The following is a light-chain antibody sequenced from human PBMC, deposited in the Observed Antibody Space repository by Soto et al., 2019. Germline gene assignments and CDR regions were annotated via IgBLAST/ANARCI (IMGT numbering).Light chain of an antibody. CDR3: QQYGGSPQYT. CDR2: GAS. J-gene: IGKJ2*01. CDR1: HSVSSSY. Sequence: EIVLTQSPGTLSLSPGERATLSCRASHSVSSSYLAWYQQKPGQAPRLLIYGASSRATGIPDRFSGSGSGTHFNLTTSRLEPKDFAVYYCQQYGGSPQYTFGQGTKLEIK. V-gene: IGKV3-20*01.